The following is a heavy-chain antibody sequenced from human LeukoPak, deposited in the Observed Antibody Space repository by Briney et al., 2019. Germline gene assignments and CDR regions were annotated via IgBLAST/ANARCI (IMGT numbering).Heavy chain of an antibody. Sequence: GGSLRPSCAASGFTFSSYGMHWVRQAPGKGLEWVAVISYDGSNKYYADSVKGRFTISRDNSKNTLYLQMNSLRAEDTAVYYCAKAAYDCSSTSCYGPGGFDPWGQGTLVTVSS. CDR2: ISYDGSNK. CDR1: GFTFSSYG. D-gene: IGHD2-2*01. V-gene: IGHV3-30*18. J-gene: IGHJ5*02. CDR3: AKAAYDCSSTSCYGPGGFDP.